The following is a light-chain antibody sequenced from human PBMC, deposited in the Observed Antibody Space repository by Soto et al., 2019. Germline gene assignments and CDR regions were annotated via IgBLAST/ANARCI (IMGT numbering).Light chain of an antibody. V-gene: IGKV1-5*01. CDR2: DGT. CDR3: QQSYSYPQT. J-gene: IGKJ1*01. CDR1: QNVNSW. Sequence: DIQMTQSPSTLSASVGDRVTITCRASQNVNSWLAWYQQKPGKAPNLLIYDGTSLESGVPSRFRGSGSGTDFTLTISSLQPEDFATYYCQQSYSYPQTFGQGTKV.